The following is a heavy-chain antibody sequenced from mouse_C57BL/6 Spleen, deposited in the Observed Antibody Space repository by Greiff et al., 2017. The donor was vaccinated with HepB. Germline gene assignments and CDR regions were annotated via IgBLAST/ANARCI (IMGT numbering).Heavy chain of an antibody. CDR1: GFSLTSYG. J-gene: IGHJ3*01. Sequence: QVQLKESGPGLVAPSQCLSISCTVSGFSLTSYGVDWVRQPPGKGLEWLGFIWGGGSTNYNSAIMYRLSISKDNSKSQVFLKMNSLQTADPAMYYCAKHGYDGYVAWFAYWGQGTLVTVSA. V-gene: IGHV2-9*01. D-gene: IGHD2-3*01. CDR3: AKHGYDGYVAWFAY. CDR2: IWGGGST.